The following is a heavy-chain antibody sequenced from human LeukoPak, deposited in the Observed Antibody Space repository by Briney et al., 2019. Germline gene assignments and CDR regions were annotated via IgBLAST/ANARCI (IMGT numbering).Heavy chain of an antibody. Sequence: PGGSLRLSCAASGFTFSSYSMNWVRQAPGKGLEWVSSISSSSSYIYYADSVKGRFTISRDNSKNTLYLQMNSLRAEDTAVYYCAKVGPTNEGFDYWGQGTLVTVSS. CDR1: GFTFSSYS. CDR2: ISSSSSYI. V-gene: IGHV3-21*04. J-gene: IGHJ4*02. CDR3: AKVGPTNEGFDY. D-gene: IGHD1-26*01.